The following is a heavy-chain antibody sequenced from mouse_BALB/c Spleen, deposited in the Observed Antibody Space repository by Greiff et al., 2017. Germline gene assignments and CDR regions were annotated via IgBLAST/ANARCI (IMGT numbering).Heavy chain of an antibody. CDR2: ISYDGSN. D-gene: IGHD2-10*01. J-gene: IGHJ4*01. Sequence: VQLKESGPGLVQPSQSLSLTCSVTGYSITSGYYWNWIRPFPGNKLEWMGYISYDGSNNYNPSLKNRISITRDTSKNQFLLKLNPVTTEDTDTYYCATYYGNYDYAMDYWGQGTSVTVSS. CDR3: ATYYGNYDYAMDY. V-gene: IGHV3-6*02. CDR1: GYSITSGYY.